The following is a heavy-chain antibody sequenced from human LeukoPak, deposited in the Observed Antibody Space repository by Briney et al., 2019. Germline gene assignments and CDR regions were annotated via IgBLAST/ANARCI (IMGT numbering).Heavy chain of an antibody. V-gene: IGHV3-11*04. CDR1: GFTFSDYY. Sequence: GGSLRLSCAASGFTFSDYYMSWIRQAPGKGLEWVSYTSSSSSTIYYTDSVKGRFTISRDNARNSLYLQMNSLRAEDTAVYYCARGTPSSSGWLYYGMDVWGQGTTVTVSS. D-gene: IGHD6-19*01. CDR3: ARGTPSSSGWLYYGMDV. J-gene: IGHJ6*02. CDR2: TSSSSSTI.